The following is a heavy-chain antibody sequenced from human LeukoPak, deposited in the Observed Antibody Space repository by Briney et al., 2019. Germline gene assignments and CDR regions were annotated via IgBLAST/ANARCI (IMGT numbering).Heavy chain of an antibody. CDR3: VKDREMGSGWAYFQH. J-gene: IGHJ1*01. D-gene: IGHD6-19*01. CDR2: ISYDGGNK. Sequence: PGGSLRLSCAASGFTFSDYGMHWVRQAPGKGLEWVALISYDGGNKFYADSVRDRFTISRDNSKNTLYLQMSSLRPEDTAVYYCVKDREMGSGWAYFQHWGQGTLVTVSS. CDR1: GFTFSDYG. V-gene: IGHV3-30*18.